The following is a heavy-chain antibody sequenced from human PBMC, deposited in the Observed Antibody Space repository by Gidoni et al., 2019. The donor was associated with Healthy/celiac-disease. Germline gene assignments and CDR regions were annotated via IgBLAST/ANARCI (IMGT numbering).Heavy chain of an antibody. D-gene: IGHD3-22*01. J-gene: IGHJ4*02. Sequence: QVQLQESAPGLVKPSETLSPTCTVAGGSIRSYYWSWIRQPAGKGLEWIGRIYTSGSTNYNPSLKSRVTMSVDTSKNQFSLKLSSVTAADTAVYYCARESNYYDSGDRGWAFDYWGQGTLVTVSS. CDR3: ARESNYYDSGDRGWAFDY. CDR1: GGSIRSYY. CDR2: IYTSGST. V-gene: IGHV4-4*07.